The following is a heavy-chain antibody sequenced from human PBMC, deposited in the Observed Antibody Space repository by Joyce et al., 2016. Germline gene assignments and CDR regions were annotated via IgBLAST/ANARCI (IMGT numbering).Heavy chain of an antibody. CDR3: ARDTGQCISTTCQPFDY. CDR1: GGSISSGNW. Sequence: QVQLKESGPGLVKPSGTLSLTCAVSGGSISSGNWWSWVRQHPGKGLEWIGEIYHSGSTNYNPSLKSRVTISADKSKNEFSLKLTAVTAADTAVYYCARDTGQCISTTCQPFDYWGQGTLVTVSS. D-gene: IGHD2-2*01. J-gene: IGHJ4*02. CDR2: IYHSGST. V-gene: IGHV4-4*02.